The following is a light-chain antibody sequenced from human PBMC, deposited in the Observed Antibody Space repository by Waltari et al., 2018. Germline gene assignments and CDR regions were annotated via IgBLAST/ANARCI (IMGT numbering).Light chain of an antibody. Sequence: DIQMTQSPSSLSASVGERVTMTCRASQSVSRYLSWYQQKPGQAPKLLIFAASVLESEVPSRFSGSGSGTDFTLTINGLQPEDFATYYCQQSSSTLMYTFGQGTKVEI. J-gene: IGKJ2*01. V-gene: IGKV1-39*01. CDR2: AAS. CDR3: QQSSSTLMYT. CDR1: QSVSRY.